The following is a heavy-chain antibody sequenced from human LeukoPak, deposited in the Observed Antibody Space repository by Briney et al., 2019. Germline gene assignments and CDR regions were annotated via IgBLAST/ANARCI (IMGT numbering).Heavy chain of an antibody. D-gene: IGHD2-2*01. V-gene: IGHV3-23*01. CDR2: ISGSGGST. J-gene: IGHJ2*01. CDR3: AKDIVVVPAPVGYFDL. Sequence: GGSLRLSRAASGFTFSSYAMSWVRQAPGKGLEWVSGISGSGGSTYYADSVKGRFTISRDNSKNTEYLQMNSLRAEDTAVYYCAKDIVVVPAPVGYFDLWGRGTLVTVSS. CDR1: GFTFSSYA.